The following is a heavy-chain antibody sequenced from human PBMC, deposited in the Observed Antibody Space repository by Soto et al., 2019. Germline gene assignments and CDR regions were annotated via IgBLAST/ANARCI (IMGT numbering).Heavy chain of an antibody. Sequence: QVQLVQSGAEVKEPGSSVNVSCKTSGGTFGNTAVTWVRQVPGQGLEWIGGIVPLFGTANYAQKFRGRVMVTADESTSTAYRDLSSLRSDDTAIYYCARDGDPGYSFWSGPLGGGRFDPGGQGTLVTVSS. CDR3: ARDGDPGYSFWSGPLGGGRFDP. CDR2: IVPLFGTA. V-gene: IGHV1-69*12. CDR1: GGTFGNTA. D-gene: IGHD3-3*01. J-gene: IGHJ5*02.